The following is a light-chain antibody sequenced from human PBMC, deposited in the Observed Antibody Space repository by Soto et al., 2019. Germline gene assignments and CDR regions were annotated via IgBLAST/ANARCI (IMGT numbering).Light chain of an antibody. V-gene: IGKV3-11*01. Sequence: IPLTHSPAILSLSPGERATLSCRASQSVETYLAWYQQKPGQPPRLLIYDTSKRASGVPARFSGSGSGTDFTLSISSLEPEDFAVYFCQQRRNWVSFGPGTRVD. J-gene: IGKJ3*01. CDR3: QQRRNWVS. CDR2: DTS. CDR1: QSVETY.